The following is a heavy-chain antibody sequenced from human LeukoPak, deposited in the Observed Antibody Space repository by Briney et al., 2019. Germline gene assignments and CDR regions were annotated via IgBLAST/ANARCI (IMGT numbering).Heavy chain of an antibody. CDR1: GFTLSSYW. D-gene: IGHD6-13*01. CDR2: IKQDGSEK. V-gene: IGHV3-7*03. CDR3: AKEYSSSFPRWFDP. J-gene: IGHJ5*02. Sequence: PGGSLRLSCAASGFTLSSYWMSWVRQAPGKGLEWVANIKQDGSEKYYVDSVKGRFTISRDNAKNSLYLQMNSLRAEDTAVYYCAKEYSSSFPRWFDPWGQGTLVTVSS.